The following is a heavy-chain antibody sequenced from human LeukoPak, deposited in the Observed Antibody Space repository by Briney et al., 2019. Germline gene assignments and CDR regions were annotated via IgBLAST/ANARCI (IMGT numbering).Heavy chain of an antibody. V-gene: IGHV3-21*01. D-gene: IGHD5-18*01. CDR2: ISSSSSYI. J-gene: IGHJ4*02. CDR1: GFTFSSYS. Sequence: GGSLRLSCAASGFTFSSYSMNWVRQAPGKGLEWVSSISSSSSYIYYADSVKGRFTISRDNAKNSLYLQMNSLRAEDTAVYYCARTTGYSYGSQWYYFDYWGQGTLVTVSS. CDR3: ARTTGYSYGSQWYYFDY.